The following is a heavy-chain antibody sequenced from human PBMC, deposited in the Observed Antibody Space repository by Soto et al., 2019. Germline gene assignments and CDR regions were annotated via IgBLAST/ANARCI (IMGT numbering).Heavy chain of an antibody. J-gene: IGHJ6*02. Sequence: QVQLVQSGAEVKKPGSSVKVSCKASGGTFSSYATSWVRQAPGQGLEWMGGIIPIFGTANYAQKFQGRVTITADESTSTAYMELSSLRSEDTAVYYCARDQGAVAGTWVPYYYYGMDVWGQGTTVTVSS. CDR2: IIPIFGTA. V-gene: IGHV1-69*01. D-gene: IGHD6-19*01. CDR3: ARDQGAVAGTWVPYYYYGMDV. CDR1: GGTFSSYA.